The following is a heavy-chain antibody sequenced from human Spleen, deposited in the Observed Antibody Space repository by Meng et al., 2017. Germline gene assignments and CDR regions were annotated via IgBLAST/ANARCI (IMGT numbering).Heavy chain of an antibody. V-gene: IGHV3-21*01. J-gene: IGHJ6*02. CDR1: GFTFSSYS. D-gene: IGHD4-23*01. CDR2: ISSSSSYI. CDR3: ARDDPATVVTPVFVGPPTNYYGMDV. Sequence: GGSLRLSCAASGFTFSSYSMNWVRQAPGKGLEWVSSISSSSSYIYYADSVKGRFTISRDNSKNTLYLQMNSLRAEDTAVYYCARDDPATVVTPVFVGPPTNYYGMDVWGQGTTVTVSS.